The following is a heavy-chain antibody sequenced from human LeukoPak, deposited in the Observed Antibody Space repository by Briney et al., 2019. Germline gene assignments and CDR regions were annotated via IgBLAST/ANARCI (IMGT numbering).Heavy chain of an antibody. J-gene: IGHJ4*02. CDR3: ARRISITGREFDY. Sequence: GESLKISCKGSGFDFATYWIAWVRQMPGEGLEWMGIIHPSDSDTRYSRSLQGQVIISADKSISTAHLQWGSLKDSDTAIYYCARRISITGREFDYWGQGTLVSVSS. CDR2: IHPSDSDT. V-gene: IGHV5-51*01. D-gene: IGHD1-20*01. CDR1: GFDFATYW.